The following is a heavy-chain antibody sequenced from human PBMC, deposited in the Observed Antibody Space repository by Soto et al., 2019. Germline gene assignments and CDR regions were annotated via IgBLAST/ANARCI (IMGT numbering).Heavy chain of an antibody. D-gene: IGHD2-15*01. V-gene: IGHV1-18*01. Sequence: QAQLVQCGAEVKKPGASVKVSCQAGGYTFAEYGISWVRQAPGQGLEWVGWIGPYNGNTNYAQNLQDRVTMTTDTSTNTAYMELRSLRSDDTALYYCARCYCTVGSCYTCWHFDLWGRGTLLTVSS. CDR3: ARCYCTVGSCYTCWHFDL. CDR1: GYTFAEYG. CDR2: IGPYNGNT. J-gene: IGHJ2*01.